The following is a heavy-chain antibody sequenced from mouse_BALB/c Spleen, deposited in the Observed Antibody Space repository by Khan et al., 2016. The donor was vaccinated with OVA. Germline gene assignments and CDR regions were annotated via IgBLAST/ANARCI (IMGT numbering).Heavy chain of an antibody. J-gene: IGHJ3*01. CDR1: GFSLSNYG. CDR2: IWRGGNT. CDR3: AKGDYRYGKSAY. D-gene: IGHD2-14*01. V-gene: IGHV2-5*01. Sequence: QVQLKESGPGLVQPSQSLSITCTVSGFSLSNYGVYWVRQSPGKGLEWLGVIWRGGNTDYNAAFMSRLSITKDNSKSQVFFKMNSLQADDTAIYYRAKGDYRYGKSAYWGQGTLVTVAA.